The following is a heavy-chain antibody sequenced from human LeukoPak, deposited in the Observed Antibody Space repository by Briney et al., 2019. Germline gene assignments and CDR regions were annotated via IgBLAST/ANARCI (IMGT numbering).Heavy chain of an antibody. V-gene: IGHV4-39*01. D-gene: IGHD3-22*01. Sequence: SETPSLTCTVSGGSISSSSYYWGWIRQPPGKGLEWIGSIYYSGSTYYNPSLKSRVTISVYTSKNQFSLKLSSVTAADTPVYYCARHLRYYYDSSGYYWLFLPRLSWFDPWGQGTLVTVSS. CDR3: ARHLRYYYDSSGYYWLFLPRLSWFDP. CDR1: GGSISSSSYY. CDR2: IYYSGST. J-gene: IGHJ5*02.